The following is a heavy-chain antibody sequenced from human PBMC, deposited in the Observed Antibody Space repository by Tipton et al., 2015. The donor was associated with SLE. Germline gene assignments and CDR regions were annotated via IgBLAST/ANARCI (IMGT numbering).Heavy chain of an antibody. D-gene: IGHD5-12*01. CDR1: GGSISSSSYY. J-gene: IGHJ5*02. Sequence: TLSLTCTVSGGSISSSSYYWGWIRQPPGKGREWIGSIYYSGSTSYNPSLKSRVTISVDTSKNQFSLKLSSVTAADTAVYYCARAILATIIGWFDPWGQGTLVTVSS. V-gene: IGHV4-39*07. CDR3: ARAILATIIGWFDP. CDR2: IYYSGST.